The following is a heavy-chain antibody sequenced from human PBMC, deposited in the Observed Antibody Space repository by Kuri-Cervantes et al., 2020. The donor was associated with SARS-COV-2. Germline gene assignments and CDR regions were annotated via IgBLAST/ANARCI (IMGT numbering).Heavy chain of an antibody. V-gene: IGHV3-49*04. Sequence: GESLKISCTASGFTFGDYAMSWVRQAPGKGLEWVGFIRSKAYGGTTEYAASVKGRFTISRDDSKSIAYLQMNSLKTEDTAVYYCTRDIYYALLGYYYGMDVWGQGTTVTVS. J-gene: IGHJ6*02. D-gene: IGHD3-10*01. CDR3: TRDIYYALLGYYYGMDV. CDR1: GFTFGDYA. CDR2: IRSKAYGGTT.